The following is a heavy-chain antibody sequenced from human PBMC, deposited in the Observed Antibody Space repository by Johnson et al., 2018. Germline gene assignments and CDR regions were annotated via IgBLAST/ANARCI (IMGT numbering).Heavy chain of an antibody. V-gene: IGHV3-30*18. CDR2: ISYDGSNK. J-gene: IGHJ6*03. CDR3: AKENEAKYYHYYMDV. Sequence: QVQLVQSGGGVVQPGRSLRLSCAASGFTFSSYGMHWVRQAPGKGLEWVAVISYDGSNKYYADSVKGRFTISRDNSKNTLYLQMNSLTAEDTAGYHCAKENEAKYYHYYMDVWGKGTTVTVSS. CDR1: GFTFSSYG.